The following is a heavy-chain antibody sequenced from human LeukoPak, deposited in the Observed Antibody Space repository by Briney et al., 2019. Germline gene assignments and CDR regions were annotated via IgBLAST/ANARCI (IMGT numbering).Heavy chain of an antibody. CDR2: ISYDGSNK. V-gene: IGHV3-30-3*01. D-gene: IGHD3-10*01. CDR1: GFTFSSYA. J-gene: IGHJ5*02. Sequence: PGRSLRLSCAASGFTFSSYAMHWVRQAPGKGLEWVAGISYDGSNKYYADSVKGRFTISRDNSKNTLYLQMNSLRAEDTAVYYCARTFYGSGSNNWFDPWGQGTLVTVSS. CDR3: ARTFYGSGSNNWFDP.